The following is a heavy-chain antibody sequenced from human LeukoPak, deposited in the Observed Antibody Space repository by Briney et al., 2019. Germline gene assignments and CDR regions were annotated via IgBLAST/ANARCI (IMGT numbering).Heavy chain of an antibody. CDR1: GFTLSGNS. J-gene: IGHJ4*02. D-gene: IGHD3-10*01. V-gene: IGHV3-48*02. Sequence: PGGSLRLSCAASGFTLSGNSMNWLRQAPGKGLEWVSYISSSGSTIYYADSVKGRFTISRDNAKNSLYLQMNSLRDEDTAVYYCARDVEGSVIYSITFFDYWGQGTLVTVSS. CDR3: ARDVEGSVIYSITFFDY. CDR2: ISSSGSTI.